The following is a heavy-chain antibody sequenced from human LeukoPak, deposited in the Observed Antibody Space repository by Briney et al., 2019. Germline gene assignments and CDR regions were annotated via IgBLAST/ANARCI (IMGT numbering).Heavy chain of an antibody. CDR2: INAGSGNT. CDR3: ARSHCSSTSCYLYFQH. V-gene: IGHV1-3*01. D-gene: IGHD2-2*01. Sequence: ASVKVSCKASGYTFTSYAMHWVRQAPGQRLEWMGWINAGSGNTKYSQKFQGRVTITRDTSASTAYMELSSLRSEDTAVYYCARSHCSSTSCYLYFQHWGQGTLVTVSS. J-gene: IGHJ1*01. CDR1: GYTFTSYA.